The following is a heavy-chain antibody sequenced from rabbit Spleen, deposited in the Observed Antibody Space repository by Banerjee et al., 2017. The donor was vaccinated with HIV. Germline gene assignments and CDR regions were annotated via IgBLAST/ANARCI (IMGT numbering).Heavy chain of an antibody. CDR1: GFSLSSYYV. J-gene: IGHJ4*01. CDR3: ARRDGGSSGYYFKL. D-gene: IGHD1-1*01. CDR2: IYAGSGGAT. Sequence: QSLEESGGDLVKPGASLTLTCTASGFSLSSYYVMCWVRQAPGKGLEWIGCIYAGSGGATLYATWAKGRFTISKTSSTTVTLQMTSLTAADTATYFCARRDGGSSGYYFKLWGPGTLVTVS. V-gene: IGHV1S40*01.